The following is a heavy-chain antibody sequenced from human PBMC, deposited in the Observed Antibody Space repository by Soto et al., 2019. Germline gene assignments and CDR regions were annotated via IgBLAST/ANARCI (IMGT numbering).Heavy chain of an antibody. CDR1: GFTFGNYA. D-gene: IGHD1-26*01. V-gene: IGHV3-23*01. CDR2: ISGSGAVT. J-gene: IGHJ4*02. Sequence: EVQLLESGGGLVQPGGSLRLSCAASGFTFGNYAMSWVRQAPGKGLEWVSAISGSGAVTYYADSVTGRFTITRDNYKNALNLQMNSLRAEDTAVYYCTKDSWGIVGTTGRFNYWGQGTLVTVSS. CDR3: TKDSWGIVGTTGRFNY.